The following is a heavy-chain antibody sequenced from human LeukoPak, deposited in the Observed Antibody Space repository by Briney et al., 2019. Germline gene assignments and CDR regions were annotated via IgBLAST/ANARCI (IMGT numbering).Heavy chain of an antibody. D-gene: IGHD2-2*02. CDR2: INHSGST. V-gene: IGHV4-34*01. Sequence: SETLSLTCAVYGGSFSGYYWSWIRQPPGKGLEWIGEINHSGSTNYNPSLKSRVTISVDTSKNQFSLKLSSVTAADTAVYYCARAHCSSTSCYTMDWFDPWGQGTLVTVSS. CDR1: GGSFSGYY. J-gene: IGHJ5*02. CDR3: ARAHCSSTSCYTMDWFDP.